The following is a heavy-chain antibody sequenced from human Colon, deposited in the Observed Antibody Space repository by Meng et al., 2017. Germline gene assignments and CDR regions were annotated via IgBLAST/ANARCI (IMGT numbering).Heavy chain of an antibody. CDR2: IYYTGTT. J-gene: IGHJ4*02. CDR1: GGSVTITGYY. V-gene: IGHV4-61*08. Sequence: QVHGQESGPGLVGPSEPLSLTCPVSGGSVTITGYYWSWIRQSPGKGLEWIGYIYYTGTTNYNPSLKSRVTISVDTSKNQFSLKLSSVTPADTAVYFCARDNLLTSGSRFCFDYWGQGALVTVSS. D-gene: IGHD6-19*01. CDR3: ARDNLLTSGSRFCFDY.